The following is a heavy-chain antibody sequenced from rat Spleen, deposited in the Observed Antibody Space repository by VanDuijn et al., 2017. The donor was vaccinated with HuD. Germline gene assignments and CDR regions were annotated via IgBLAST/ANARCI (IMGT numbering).Heavy chain of an antibody. V-gene: IGHV5S13*01. Sequence: EVQLVESGGGLVQPGRSLKLSCAASGFTFSNYDMAWVRQAPTKGLEWIASISTGGGNTYYRDSVKGRFTISRDNAKNTQYLQMDSLRSEDTATYYCARPHYYDGYYEYWGQGVMVTVSS. J-gene: IGHJ2*01. CDR3: ARPHYYDGYYEY. D-gene: IGHD1-12*03. CDR2: ISTGGGNT. CDR1: GFTFSNYD.